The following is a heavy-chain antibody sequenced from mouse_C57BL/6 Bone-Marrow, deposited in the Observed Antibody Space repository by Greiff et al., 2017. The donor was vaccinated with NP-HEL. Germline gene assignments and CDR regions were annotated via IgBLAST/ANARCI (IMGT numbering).Heavy chain of an antibody. V-gene: IGHV5-9-1*02. Sequence: EVKLMESGEGLVKPGGSLKLSCAASGFTFSSYAMSWVRQTPEKRLEWVAYISSGGDYIYYADTVKGRFTISRDNARNTLYLQMSSLKSEDTAMYYCTRERDYYAMDYWGQGTSVTVSS. CDR3: TRERDYYAMDY. CDR1: GFTFSSYA. CDR2: ISSGGDYI. J-gene: IGHJ4*01.